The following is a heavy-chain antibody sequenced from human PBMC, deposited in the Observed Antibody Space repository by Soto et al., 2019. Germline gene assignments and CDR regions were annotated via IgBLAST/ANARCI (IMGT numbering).Heavy chain of an antibody. J-gene: IGHJ4*02. D-gene: IGHD1-26*01. V-gene: IGHV3-7*01. CDR2: IKQDGSEK. Sequence: GGSLRLSCAASGFTFSSYWMSWVRQAPGKGLEWVANIKQDGSEKYYVDSVKGRFTISRDNAKNSLYLQMNSLRAEDTAVYYCARDPWEVGAPVDYWGQGTLVTVSS. CDR3: ARDPWEVGAPVDY. CDR1: GFTFSSYW.